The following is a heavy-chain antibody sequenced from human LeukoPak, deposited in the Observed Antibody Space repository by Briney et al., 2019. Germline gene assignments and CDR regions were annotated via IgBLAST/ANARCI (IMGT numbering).Heavy chain of an antibody. J-gene: IGHJ4*02. Sequence: SKTLSLTCAVSGGAISSGGYSWSWIRQPPGKGLEWIGYIYHSGGTYYNPSLKSRVTISVDRSKNQFSLKLSSVTAADTAVYYCARGQEYYGSGSFHYWGQGTLVTVSS. CDR1: GGAISSGGYS. CDR3: ARGQEYYGSGSFHY. V-gene: IGHV4-30-2*01. CDR2: IYHSGGT. D-gene: IGHD3-10*01.